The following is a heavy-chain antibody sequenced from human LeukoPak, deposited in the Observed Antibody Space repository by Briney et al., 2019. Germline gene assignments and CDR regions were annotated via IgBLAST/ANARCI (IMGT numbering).Heavy chain of an antibody. CDR1: GFTFSSYA. D-gene: IGHD2-2*02. CDR2: ISYDGSNK. J-gene: IGHJ5*02. V-gene: IGHV3-30-3*01. Sequence: GGSLRLSCAASGFTFSSYATHWVRQAPGKGLEWVAVISYDGSNKYYADSVKGRFTISRDNSKNTLYLQMNSLRAEDTAVYYCARALGGYCSSTSCYTGWFDPWGQGTLVTVSS. CDR3: ARALGGYCSSTSCYTGWFDP.